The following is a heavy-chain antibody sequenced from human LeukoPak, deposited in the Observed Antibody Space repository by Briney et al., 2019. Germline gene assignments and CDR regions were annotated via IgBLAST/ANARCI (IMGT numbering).Heavy chain of an antibody. CDR1: AFSMNDFW. Sequence: GGSLRLSCAASAFSMNDFWMHWVRQGPGKGLEWVSLISGDGGSTYYADSVKGRFTISRDNSKNSLYLQMNSLRTEDTALYYCAKDMVEYYYDSSGYYGYWGQGTLVTVSS. D-gene: IGHD3-22*01. CDR3: AKDMVEYYYDSSGYYGY. CDR2: ISGDGGST. V-gene: IGHV3-43*02. J-gene: IGHJ4*02.